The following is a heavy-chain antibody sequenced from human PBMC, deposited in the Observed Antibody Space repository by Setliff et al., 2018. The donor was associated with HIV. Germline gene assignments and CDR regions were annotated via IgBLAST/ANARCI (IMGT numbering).Heavy chain of an antibody. Sequence: WASVKVSCKASGYTFTTYYIHWVRQTPGQGLEWMGIINCSGGDTSYAQGFQDRITITTDESRSTAYMELSSLSSEDTAVFYCARVGHSSSYHYYGMDVWGQGTTVTVS. J-gene: IGHJ6*02. CDR3: ARVGHSSSYHYYGMDV. CDR2: INCSGGDT. D-gene: IGHD6-13*01. V-gene: IGHV1-46*01. CDR1: GYTFTTYY.